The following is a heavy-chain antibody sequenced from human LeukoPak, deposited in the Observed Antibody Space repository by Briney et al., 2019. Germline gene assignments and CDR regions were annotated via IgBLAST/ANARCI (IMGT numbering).Heavy chain of an antibody. J-gene: IGHJ4*02. Sequence: ASVKVSCKASGYTFTSYGISWVRQAPGQGLEWMGWINPNSGGTNYAQKFQGRVTMTRDTSISTAYMELSRLRSDDTAVYYCARDAGGYDWVHFDYWGQGTLVTVSS. CDR2: INPNSGGT. CDR1: GYTFTSYG. D-gene: IGHD3-16*01. V-gene: IGHV1-2*02. CDR3: ARDAGGYDWVHFDY.